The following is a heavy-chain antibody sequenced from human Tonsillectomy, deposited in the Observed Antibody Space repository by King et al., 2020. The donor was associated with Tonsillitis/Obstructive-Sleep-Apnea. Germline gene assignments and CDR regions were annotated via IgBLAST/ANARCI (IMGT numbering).Heavy chain of an antibody. CDR1: GFTFSSYW. J-gene: IGHJ4*02. CDR3: ARAYCSGGSCYSLHFDS. CDR2: INSDGSST. V-gene: IGHV3-74*01. Sequence: VQLVESGGGLVQPGGSLRLSCEASGFTFSSYWMHWVRQAPGKGLVWVSRINSDGSSTSYADSVKGRFTISRDNAKNTLYLQMNSLRAEDTAVYYCARAYCSGGSCYSLHFDSWGQGTLVTVSS. D-gene: IGHD2-15*01.